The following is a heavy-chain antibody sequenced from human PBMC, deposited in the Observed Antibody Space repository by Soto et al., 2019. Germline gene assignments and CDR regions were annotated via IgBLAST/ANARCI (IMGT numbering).Heavy chain of an antibody. V-gene: IGHV1-69*01. CDR1: GGTFSSYA. CDR3: ARDVGATGTAGDY. CDR2: IVPIFGTA. Sequence: QVQLVQSGAEVKKPGSSVKVSCKASGGTFSSYAISWVRQTPGQGLEWMGGIVPIFGTANYAQKFQGRVKIPADESTSTAYMELSSLRSEDTAVYYCARDVGATGTAGDYWGQGTLVTVSS. J-gene: IGHJ4*02. D-gene: IGHD1-1*01.